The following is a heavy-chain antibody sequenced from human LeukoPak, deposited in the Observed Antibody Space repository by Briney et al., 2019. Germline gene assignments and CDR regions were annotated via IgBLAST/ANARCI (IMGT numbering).Heavy chain of an antibody. J-gene: IGHJ4*02. Sequence: GGSLRLSCAASGFTFSSYSMNWVRQAPGKGLEWVSSISSSSSYIYYADSVKGRFTISRDNAKNSLYLQMNSLRAEDTAVYYCARADVDTAMVYKLWGQGTLVTVSS. D-gene: IGHD5-18*01. V-gene: IGHV3-21*01. CDR3: ARADVDTAMVYKL. CDR2: ISSSSSYI. CDR1: GFTFSSYS.